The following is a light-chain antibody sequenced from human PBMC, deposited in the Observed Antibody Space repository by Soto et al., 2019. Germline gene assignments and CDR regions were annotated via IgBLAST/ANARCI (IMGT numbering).Light chain of an antibody. J-gene: IGLJ1*01. CDR3: SSYTGSSTLYV. V-gene: IGLV2-14*01. CDR1: SSDVGGYNY. Sequence: QSALTQPGSVSGSPGQSITISCTGTSSDVGGYNYVSWYQQHPGKAPKLMIYEVSNRPSGVSNRFSGSKSGNTASLTISGLQAEDEADYYCSSYTGSSTLYVFGTGTKVTVL. CDR2: EVS.